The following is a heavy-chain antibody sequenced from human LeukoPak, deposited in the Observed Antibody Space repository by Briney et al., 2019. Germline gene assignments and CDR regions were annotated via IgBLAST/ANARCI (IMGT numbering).Heavy chain of an antibody. CDR2: VHLSGRT. D-gene: IGHD5-24*01. CDR1: GGSISSTNW. Sequence: PSETLSLTCGVSGGSISSTNWWTWVRQPPGEGLEWIGEVHLSGRTNYNPSLESRVTMSVDMSENHISLKLTSVTAADTAVYYCARAMASSIYYFDDWGQGTLVTVSS. J-gene: IGHJ4*02. CDR3: ARAMASSIYYFDD. V-gene: IGHV4-4*02.